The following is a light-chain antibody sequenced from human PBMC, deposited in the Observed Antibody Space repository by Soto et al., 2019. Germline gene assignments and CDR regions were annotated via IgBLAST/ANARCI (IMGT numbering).Light chain of an antibody. V-gene: IGKV2-28*01. CDR1: RSLLHSNGYNY. CDR3: MQALQTPPDT. CDR2: LGS. Sequence: DIVMTQSPLSLPVTPGEPASISCRSSRSLLHSNGYNYLDWFLQKPGQSPQLLIYLGSNRASGVPDRFSGSGSGTDFTLKISRVEAEDVGVYYRMQALQTPPDTFGGGTKVEIK. J-gene: IGKJ4*01.